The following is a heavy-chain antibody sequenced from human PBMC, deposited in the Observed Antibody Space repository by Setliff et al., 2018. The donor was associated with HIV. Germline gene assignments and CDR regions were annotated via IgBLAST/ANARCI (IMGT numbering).Heavy chain of an antibody. Sequence: GSLRLSCAASGFSFSSYEMNWVRQAPGKGLEWVSYITGSGKTRYYADSVKGRFTISRDNAKNSLYLQMNSLRAEDTAVYYCARDEPTGGIDYWGQGTLVTVSS. J-gene: IGHJ4*02. CDR1: GFSFSSYE. V-gene: IGHV3-48*03. CDR2: ITGSGKTR. CDR3: ARDEPTGGIDY. D-gene: IGHD3-16*01.